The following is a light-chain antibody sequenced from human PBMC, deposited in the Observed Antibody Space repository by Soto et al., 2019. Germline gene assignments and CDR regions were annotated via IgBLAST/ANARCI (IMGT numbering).Light chain of an antibody. CDR2: EVT. CDR3: CSYVGSDTPHGV. Sequence: QSALTQPASVSGSPGQSITISCTGTGSDIGSYNLVSWFQQHPGKAPKLMIFEVTKRPSGVSNRFSGCKSGNTASLTISGLQAEEEADDYCCSYVGSDTPHGVFGGGTKLTVL. CDR1: GSDIGSYNL. J-gene: IGLJ3*02. V-gene: IGLV2-23*02.